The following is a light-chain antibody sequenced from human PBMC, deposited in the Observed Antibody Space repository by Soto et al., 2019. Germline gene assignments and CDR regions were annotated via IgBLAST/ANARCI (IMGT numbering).Light chain of an antibody. CDR1: QSVSSSY. V-gene: IGKV3-20*01. CDR3: QQYGNSLS. Sequence: EIVLTQSPGTLSLSPGEGATLSCRASQSVSSSYLAWYQQKPGRAPRLLIYGASSRATGIPDRFSGSGSGTEFTLTISSLESEDFAVYVCQQYGNSLSFGGGTKVEIK. CDR2: GAS. J-gene: IGKJ4*01.